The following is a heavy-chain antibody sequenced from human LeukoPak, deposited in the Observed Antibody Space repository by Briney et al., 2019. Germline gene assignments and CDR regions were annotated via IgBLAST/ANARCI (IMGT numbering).Heavy chain of an antibody. CDR2: IKSKTDGGTT. D-gene: IGHD3-3*01. V-gene: IGHV3-15*01. CDR3: TTYDFWSSYYMSLDY. J-gene: IGHJ4*02. Sequence: GGSLRLSCAASGFTFSNAWMSWVRQAPGKGLEWVGRIKSKTDGGTTDYAAPVKGRFTISRDDSKNTLYLQMNNLKTEDTAVYYCTTYDFWSSYYMSLDYWGQGTLVTVPS. CDR1: GFTFSNAW.